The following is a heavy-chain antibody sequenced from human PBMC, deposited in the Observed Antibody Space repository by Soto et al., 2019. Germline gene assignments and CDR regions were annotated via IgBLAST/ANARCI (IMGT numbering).Heavy chain of an antibody. D-gene: IGHD2-15*01. Sequence: QGHLVQSGTEVKKPGSSVKVSCKASGDTFSSNSINWVRQAPGQGLEWMGRIIPMLGIINYAQKFQGRVTISADKSTTTVYMELSSLTSEDTAVYYCARGISEYCSGSNCYSYYFDHWGPGTLVTVSS. CDR2: IIPMLGII. V-gene: IGHV1-69*02. J-gene: IGHJ4*02. CDR1: GDTFSSNS. CDR3: ARGISEYCSGSNCYSYYFDH.